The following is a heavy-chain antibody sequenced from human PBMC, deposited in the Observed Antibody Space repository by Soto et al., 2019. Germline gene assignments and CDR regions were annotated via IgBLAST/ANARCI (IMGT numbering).Heavy chain of an antibody. Sequence: GGSLRLSCAASGFTFSSYGMHWVRQAPGKGLEWVAVIWYDGSNKYYADSVKGRFTISRDNSKNTLYLQMNSLRAEDTAVYYCARGTVNTMIVIDWGQGTLVTVSS. J-gene: IGHJ4*02. CDR3: ARGTVNTMIVID. V-gene: IGHV3-33*01. D-gene: IGHD3-22*01. CDR1: GFTFSSYG. CDR2: IWYDGSNK.